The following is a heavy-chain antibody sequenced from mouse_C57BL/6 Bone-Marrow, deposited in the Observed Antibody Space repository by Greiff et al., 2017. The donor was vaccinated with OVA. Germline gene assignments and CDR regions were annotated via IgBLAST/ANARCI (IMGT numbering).Heavy chain of an antibody. D-gene: IGHD2-12*01. CDR2: IYPGDGDT. CDR1: GYAFSSYW. Sequence: QVQLQQSGAELVKPGASVKISCKASGYAFSSYWMNWVKHRPGKGLEWIGQIYPGDGDTNYNGKFKGKATLTADKSSSTAYMQLSSLTSEDSAVYFCARKAYYSSYYFDYWGQGTTLTVSS. J-gene: IGHJ2*01. V-gene: IGHV1-80*01. CDR3: ARKAYYSSYYFDY.